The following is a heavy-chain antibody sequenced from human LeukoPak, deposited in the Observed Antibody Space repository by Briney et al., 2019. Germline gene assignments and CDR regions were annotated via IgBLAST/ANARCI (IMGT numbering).Heavy chain of an antibody. CDR1: GYTFTSFG. CDR3: ARGIGYCSSTSCSYYYYYGMDV. CDR2: INPNSGGT. V-gene: IGHV1-2*04. D-gene: IGHD2-2*03. Sequence: ASVKVSCKASGYTFTSFGFSWVRQAPGQGLEWMGWINPNSGGTNYAQKFQGWVTMTRDTSISTAYMELSRLRSDDTAVYYCARGIGYCSSTSCSYYYYYGMDVWGQGTTVTVSS. J-gene: IGHJ6*02.